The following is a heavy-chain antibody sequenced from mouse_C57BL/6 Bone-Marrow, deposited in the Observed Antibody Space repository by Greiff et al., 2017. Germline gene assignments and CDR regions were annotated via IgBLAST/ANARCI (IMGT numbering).Heavy chain of an antibody. V-gene: IGHV5-17*01. CDR2: ISSGSSTI. D-gene: IGHD1-1*01. CDR1: GFTFSDYG. CDR3: ARSRVGSSYWYFDV. J-gene: IGHJ1*03. Sequence: EVQRVESGGGLVKPGGSLKLSCAASGFTFSDYGMHWVRQAPEKGLEWVAYISSGSSTIYYADTVKGRFTISRDNAKNTLFLQMTSLRSEDTAMYYCARSRVGSSYWYFDVWGTGTTVTVSS.